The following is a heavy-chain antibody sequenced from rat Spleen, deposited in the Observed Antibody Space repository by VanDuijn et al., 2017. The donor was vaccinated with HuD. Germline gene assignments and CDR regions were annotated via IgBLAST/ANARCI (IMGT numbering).Heavy chain of an antibody. CDR2: ISSDGSGT. Sequence: EVQLVESDGGLVQPGRSLKLSCAASGFTFSDYYMAWVRQAPTKGLEWVATISSDGSGTSYRDSVKGRFTISRDDAKSSLYLQMDSLRSEDTATYYWVRQDISGFSNWFTYWGQGTLVTVSS. D-gene: IGHD4-3*01. J-gene: IGHJ3*01. CDR1: GFTFSDYY. V-gene: IGHV5-29*01. CDR3: VRQDISGFSNWFTY.